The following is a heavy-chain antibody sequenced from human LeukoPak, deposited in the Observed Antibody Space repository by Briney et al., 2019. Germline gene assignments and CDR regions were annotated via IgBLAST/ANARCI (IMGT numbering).Heavy chain of an antibody. D-gene: IGHD4/OR15-4a*01. Sequence: GGSLRLSCAASGFTFSSYNMNWVRQAPGTGLEWVSYISSSSSYIYYADSVKGRFTISRDNAKNSLYLQMNSLRAEDTAVYYCARRAGAYSHPYDYWGQGTLVTVSS. V-gene: IGHV3-21*04. CDR1: GFTFSSYN. CDR3: ARRAGAYSHPYDY. CDR2: ISSSSSYI. J-gene: IGHJ4*02.